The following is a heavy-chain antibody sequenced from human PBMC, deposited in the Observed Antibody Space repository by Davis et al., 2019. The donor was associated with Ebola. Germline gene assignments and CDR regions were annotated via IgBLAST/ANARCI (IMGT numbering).Heavy chain of an antibody. CDR2: IIPIFGTA. V-gene: IGHV1-69*13. CDR3: ARESGGITGTMGTD. CDR1: GGTFSSYA. J-gene: IGHJ4*02. Sequence: SVKVSCKASGGTFSSYAISWVRQAPGQGLEWMGGIIPIFGTANYAQKFQGRVTITADESTSTAYMELSSLRPEDTAVYYCARESGGITGTMGTDWGQGTLVTVSS. D-gene: IGHD1-7*01.